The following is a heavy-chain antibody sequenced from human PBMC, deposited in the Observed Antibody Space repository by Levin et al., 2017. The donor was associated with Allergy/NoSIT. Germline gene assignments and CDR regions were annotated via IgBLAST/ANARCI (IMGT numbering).Heavy chain of an antibody. CDR2: IHNGDRI. Sequence: LSLPCAASGFIVPSDFMSWVRQAPGKGLQWVSMIHNGDRIYYGDSVKGRFTISRDSSKNTLYLEMNSLRAEDTAVYYCVTRGHWGQGTLVTVSS. V-gene: IGHV3-53*01. CDR1: GFIVPSDF. CDR3: VTRGH. J-gene: IGHJ4*02. D-gene: IGHD3-10*01.